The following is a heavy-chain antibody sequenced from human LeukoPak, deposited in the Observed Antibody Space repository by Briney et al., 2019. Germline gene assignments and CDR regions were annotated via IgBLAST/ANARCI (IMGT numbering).Heavy chain of an antibody. Sequence: QTGGSLRLSCAASGFTFSTYRMHWVRQAPGKGLVWVSSINPDGTTTSYADSVKGRFTISRDNAKDTVYLQMNSLRAEDTAVYYCARVSIGWYSFDYWGQGTLVTVSS. V-gene: IGHV3-74*01. CDR2: INPDGTTT. J-gene: IGHJ4*02. D-gene: IGHD6-19*01. CDR3: ARVSIGWYSFDY. CDR1: GFTFSTYR.